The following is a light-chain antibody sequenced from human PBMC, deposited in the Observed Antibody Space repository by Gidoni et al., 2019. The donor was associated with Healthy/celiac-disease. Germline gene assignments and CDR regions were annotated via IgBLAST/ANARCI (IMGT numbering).Light chain of an antibody. V-gene: IGKV1-27*01. Sequence: DIQMTKSPSSLSASVGDRVTITCRASQSISYFLAWYQQKPEKVPMLLLYAASTSQSGVPTRFSSSGSTADFTLTISSLQPEDVATYCCQNYSSAPFTFGPGTKVEIK. CDR3: QNYSSAPFT. J-gene: IGKJ3*01. CDR2: AAS. CDR1: QSISYF.